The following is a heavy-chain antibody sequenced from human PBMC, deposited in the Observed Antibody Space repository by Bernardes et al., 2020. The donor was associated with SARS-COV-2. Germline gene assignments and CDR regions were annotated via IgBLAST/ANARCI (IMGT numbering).Heavy chain of an antibody. CDR2: IYYSGST. V-gene: IGHV4-59*01. D-gene: IGHD3-16*01. CDR1: GGSISSDY. CDR3: ATDRLFGGAFDY. J-gene: IGHJ4*02. Sequence: SETLSLTCTVSGGSISSDYWSWIRQPPGKGLEWIGYIYYSGSTKYNPSLKSRVTISVDTSKNQFSLKLSSVTAADTAVYYCATDRLFGGAFDYWGQGTLVTVSS.